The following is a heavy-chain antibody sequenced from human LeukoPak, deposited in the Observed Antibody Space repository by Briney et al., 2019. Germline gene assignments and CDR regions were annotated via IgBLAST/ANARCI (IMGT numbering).Heavy chain of an antibody. J-gene: IGHJ4*02. D-gene: IGHD5-12*01. CDR1: GGSFSGYY. Sequence: SETLSLTCAVYGGSFSGYYWSWLRQPPGKGLEWIGEINHSGSTNYNPSLKSRVTISVDTSKNQFSLKLSSVTAADKAVYYCARYSGYDSTFDYWGQGTLVTVSS. CDR2: INHSGST. CDR3: ARYSGYDSTFDY. V-gene: IGHV4-34*01.